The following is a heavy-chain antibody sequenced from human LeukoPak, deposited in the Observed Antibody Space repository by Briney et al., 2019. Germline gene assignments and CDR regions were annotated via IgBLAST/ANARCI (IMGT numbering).Heavy chain of an antibody. V-gene: IGHV1-18*01. J-gene: IGHJ3*02. CDR3: ARGNYDFWSGLPYDAFDI. CDR2: IRAYKGHT. Sequence: ASVKVSCKASGYTFTSYGISWVRQAAGHGLGWMGWIRAYKGHTNNAQKLQGRLTMTTATPTNTAYMELRSLRSEGTAVYYCARGNYDFWSGLPYDAFDIWGQGTMVTVSS. CDR1: GYTFTSYG. D-gene: IGHD3-3*01.